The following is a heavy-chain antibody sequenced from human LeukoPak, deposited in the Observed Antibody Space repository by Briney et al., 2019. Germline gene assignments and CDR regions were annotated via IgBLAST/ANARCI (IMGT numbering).Heavy chain of an antibody. J-gene: IGHJ4*02. CDR2: IKPDGSQK. V-gene: IGHV3-7*01. CDR1: GLTFSMYW. CDR3: ANIYCSGGTCTYFDD. D-gene: IGHD2-15*01. Sequence: GGSLRLSCAASGLTFSMYWMSWVRQAPGKGLEWVANIKPDGSQKYYVDSVKGRFTISRDNAKNSLYLQMNSLRAEDTAVYYCANIYCSGGTCTYFDDWGQGTLVTVSS.